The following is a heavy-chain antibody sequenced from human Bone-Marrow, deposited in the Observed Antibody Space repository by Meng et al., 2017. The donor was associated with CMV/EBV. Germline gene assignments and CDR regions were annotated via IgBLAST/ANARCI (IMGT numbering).Heavy chain of an antibody. V-gene: IGHV4-34*01. J-gene: IGHJ5*02. CDR1: SFSGYY. CDR3: ARAFRITIFGVAPNWFDP. D-gene: IGHD3-3*01. CDR2: INHSGST. Sequence: SFSGYYWSWIRQPPGKGLEWIGEINHSGSTNYNPSLKSRVTISVDTSKNQFSLKLSSVTAADTAVYYCARAFRITIFGVAPNWFDPWGQGTLVTVSS.